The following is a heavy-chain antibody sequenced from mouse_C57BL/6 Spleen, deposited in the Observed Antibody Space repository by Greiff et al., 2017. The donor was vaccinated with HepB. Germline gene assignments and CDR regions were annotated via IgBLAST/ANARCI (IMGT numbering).Heavy chain of an antibody. V-gene: IGHV1-69*01. J-gene: IGHJ2*01. CDR3: ARWIYYGNFYFDY. Sequence: QVQLKQPGAELVMPGASVKLSCKASGYTFTSYWMHWVKQRPGQGLEWIGEIDPSDSYTNYNQKFKGKSTLTVDKSSSTAYMQLSSLTSEDSAVYYWARWIYYGNFYFDYWGQGTTLTVSS. CDR2: IDPSDSYT. CDR1: GYTFTSYW. D-gene: IGHD2-1*01.